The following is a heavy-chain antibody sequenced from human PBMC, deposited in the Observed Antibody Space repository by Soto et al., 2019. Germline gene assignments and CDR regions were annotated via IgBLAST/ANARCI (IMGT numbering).Heavy chain of an antibody. CDR3: ARREGGRLDY. V-gene: IGHV5-51*01. CDR2: IYPGDSDT. CDR1: GYSFTTYW. Sequence: PGESLKISCKGSGYSFTTYWICWVRQMPGKGLEWMGIIYPGDSDTRYSPSFQGQVTISVDKSISAAYLQWSSLKASDSAIYYCARREGGRLDYWGQGTMVTVSS. J-gene: IGHJ4*02.